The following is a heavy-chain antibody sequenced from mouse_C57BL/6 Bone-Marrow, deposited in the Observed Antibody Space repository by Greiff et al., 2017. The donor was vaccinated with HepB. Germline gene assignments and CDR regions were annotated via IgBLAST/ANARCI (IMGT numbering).Heavy chain of an antibody. V-gene: IGHV14-3*01. CDR2: IDPANGNT. D-gene: IGHD2-4*01. CDR1: GFYIKNTY. Sequence: VHVKQSVAELVRPGASVKLSCTASGFYIKNTYMHWVKQRPEQGLEWIGRIDPANGNTKYAPKFQGKATITADTSSNTAYLQLSSLTSEDTAIYYCASYDYAWFAYWGQGTLVTVSA. CDR3: ASYDYAWFAY. J-gene: IGHJ3*01.